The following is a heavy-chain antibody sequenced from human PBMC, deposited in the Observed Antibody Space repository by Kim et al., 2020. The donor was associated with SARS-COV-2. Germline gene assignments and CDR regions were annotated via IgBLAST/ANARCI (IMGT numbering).Heavy chain of an antibody. V-gene: IGHV4-34*01. D-gene: IGHD1-1*01. Sequence: NYNPALKSRVTISVDPSKNLFSLKLSSVTAAVTAVYYCSGKVQLERTVDYWGQGTLVTVSS. J-gene: IGHJ4*02. CDR3: SGKVQLERTVDY.